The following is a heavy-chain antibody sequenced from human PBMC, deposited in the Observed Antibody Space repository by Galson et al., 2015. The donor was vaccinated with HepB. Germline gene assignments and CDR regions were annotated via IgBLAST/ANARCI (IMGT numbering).Heavy chain of an antibody. D-gene: IGHD5-24*01. CDR1: GFNFADYG. Sequence: SLRLSCASSGFNFADYGLTWVRQAPGKGLQWVSGMNWNGNSISYGDSVKGRFTITRDNAKNSLYLQMNSLRAEDTAFYYCARGSLRSRIREYYFDYWGRGTLVTVSS. CDR2: MNWNGNSI. CDR3: ARGSLRSRIREYYFDY. V-gene: IGHV3-20*04. J-gene: IGHJ4*02.